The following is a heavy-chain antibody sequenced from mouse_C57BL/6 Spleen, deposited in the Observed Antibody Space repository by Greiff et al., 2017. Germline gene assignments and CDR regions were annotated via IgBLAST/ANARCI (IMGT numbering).Heavy chain of an antibody. CDR2: INPNNGGT. J-gene: IGHJ4*01. V-gene: IGHV1-22*01. Sequence: VQLQQSGPELVKPGASVKMSCKASGYTFTDYNMHWVKQSHGKSLEWIGYINPNNGGTSYNQKFKSKATLTVNKSSSTAYMELRSLTSEDSAVYYCAREWFYGNYGNYAMDYWGQGTSVTVAS. CDR1: GYTFTDYN. CDR3: AREWFYGNYGNYAMDY. D-gene: IGHD2-1*01.